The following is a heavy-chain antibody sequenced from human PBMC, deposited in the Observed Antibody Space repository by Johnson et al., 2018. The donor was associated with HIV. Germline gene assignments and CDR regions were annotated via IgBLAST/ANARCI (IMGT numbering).Heavy chain of an antibody. Sequence: QVQLVESGGGVVQPGRSLRLSCAASGFTFSSYGMHWVRQAPGKGLEWVAVIWYDGSNKYYVDSVKGRFTISRENAKNSLYLQMNSLRAEDTAVYYCAREPEGWAFDIWGQGTMVTVSS. CDR3: AREPEGWAFDI. CDR1: GFTFSSYG. D-gene: IGHD2-15*01. V-gene: IGHV3-33*01. CDR2: IWYDGSNK. J-gene: IGHJ3*02.